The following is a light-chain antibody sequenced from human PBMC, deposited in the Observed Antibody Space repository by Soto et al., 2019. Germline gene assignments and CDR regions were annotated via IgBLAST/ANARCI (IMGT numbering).Light chain of an antibody. CDR3: QSYDGSNPDVV. V-gene: IGLV6-57*02. Sequence: NFMLTQHHSVSESPGKTVTISCTGRSGSIATNYVQWYQQRPGSGPTTVIYEDTQRPSGVPERFSGSIDSSSNSASLTISGLKTADEADYYCQSYDGSNPDVVFGAGTKLTVL. CDR2: EDT. J-gene: IGLJ2*01. CDR1: SGSIATNY.